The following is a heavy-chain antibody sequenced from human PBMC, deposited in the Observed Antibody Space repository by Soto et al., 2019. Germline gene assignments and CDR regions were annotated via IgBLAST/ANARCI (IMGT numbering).Heavy chain of an antibody. CDR3: ARAAPSSSGWYIYYYYGMDV. Sequence: ASVKVSCKASGYTFTSYGISWVRQAPVQGLEWMGWISAYNGNTNYAQKLQGRVTMTTDTSTSTAYMELRSLRSDDTAVYYCARAAPSSSGWYIYYYYGMDVWGQGTTVTVSS. V-gene: IGHV1-18*01. CDR1: GYTFTSYG. J-gene: IGHJ6*02. D-gene: IGHD6-19*01. CDR2: ISAYNGNT.